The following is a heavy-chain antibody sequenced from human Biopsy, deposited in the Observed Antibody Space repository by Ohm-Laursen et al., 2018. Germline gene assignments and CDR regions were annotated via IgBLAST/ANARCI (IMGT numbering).Heavy chain of an antibody. CDR3: ARVAGGYAYYYGMDV. CDR1: GYSISTAYY. J-gene: IGHJ6*02. CDR2: IYHIGST. D-gene: IGHD5-12*01. Sequence: GTLSLTCRVSGYSISTAYYWAWIRQPPGKGLEWIASIYHIGSTNYNPSLKSRVSISVDTSKNQFSLRLTSVTAADTAVYYCARVAGGYAYYYGMDVWGQGTTVIVSS. V-gene: IGHV4-38-2*02.